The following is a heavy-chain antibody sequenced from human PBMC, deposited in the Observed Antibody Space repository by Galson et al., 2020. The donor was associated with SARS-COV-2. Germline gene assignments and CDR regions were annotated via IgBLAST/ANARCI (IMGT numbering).Heavy chain of an antibody. CDR1: GFTFSSFA. J-gene: IGHJ4*02. Sequence: GESLKISCAASGFTFSSFAMSWVRQAPGKGLEWVSAIGGSYDSTYYADSVKGRFTISRDNSKNTLYVQLNSLRAEDTAVYYCATFGATYGLLDYWGQGTLVTVSS. V-gene: IGHV3-23*01. CDR3: ATFGATYGLLDY. D-gene: IGHD4-17*01. CDR2: IGGSYDST.